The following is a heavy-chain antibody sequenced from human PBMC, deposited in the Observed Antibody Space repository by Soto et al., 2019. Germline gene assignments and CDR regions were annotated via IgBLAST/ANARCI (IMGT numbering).Heavy chain of an antibody. CDR1: GYTFTSYD. CDR2: MNPNSGNT. Sequence: QVQLVQSGAEVKKPGASVKVSCKASGYTFTSYDINWVRQATGQGLEWMGWMNPNSGNTGYAQKFQGRVTMTTNTSISTAYMELNSLRSEDTAVYYCARAHYDCIWGSYRTQSYYMGVWGKGTTVTVSS. D-gene: IGHD3-16*02. J-gene: IGHJ6*03. CDR3: ARAHYDCIWGSYRTQSYYMGV. V-gene: IGHV1-8*01.